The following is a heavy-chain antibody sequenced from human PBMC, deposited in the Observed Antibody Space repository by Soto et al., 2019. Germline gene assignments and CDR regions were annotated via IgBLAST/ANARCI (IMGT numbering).Heavy chain of an antibody. Sequence: EVQLVESGGGLVQPGGSLRLSCAASGFTFISYGMNWVRQAPGKGLAGISYGSGTGGPIYYADSVKGRFTISRDKARNSLYLQVNSLREADTAVYYCARYCSGGSCYPSHYYCAMDVWGQGTTVTVSS. CDR3: ARYCSGGSCYPSHYYCAMDV. CDR2: GSGTGGPI. J-gene: IGHJ6*02. V-gene: IGHV3-48*02. CDR1: GFTFISYG. D-gene: IGHD2-15*01.